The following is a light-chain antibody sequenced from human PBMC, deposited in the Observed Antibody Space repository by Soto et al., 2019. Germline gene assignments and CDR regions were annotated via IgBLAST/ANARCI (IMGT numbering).Light chain of an antibody. V-gene: IGLV1-47*01. Sequence: QSVLTQPPSASGTPGQRVTISCSGSSSNIGSNYVYWYQQLPGTAPKLLIYRNNQGPSGVPDRFSGSKSGTSASLAISGLRSEDEADYYCAAWDDSLSGVLFGGGTQLTVL. J-gene: IGLJ2*01. CDR3: AAWDDSLSGVL. CDR1: SSNIGSNY. CDR2: RNN.